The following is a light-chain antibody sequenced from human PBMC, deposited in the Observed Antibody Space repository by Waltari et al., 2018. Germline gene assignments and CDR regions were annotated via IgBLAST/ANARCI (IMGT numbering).Light chain of an antibody. Sequence: DIVMTQSPDSLAVSLGERATINCKSSQNVLYSSNNKNYLAWYQQKPGQSPNLLIYWASTRESGVPDRFSGSGSGTDFTLTISSPQAEDVAVYYCQQYYSTPYTFGQGTKLEIK. CDR2: WAS. CDR1: QNVLYSSNNKNY. V-gene: IGKV4-1*01. J-gene: IGKJ2*01. CDR3: QQYYSTPYT.